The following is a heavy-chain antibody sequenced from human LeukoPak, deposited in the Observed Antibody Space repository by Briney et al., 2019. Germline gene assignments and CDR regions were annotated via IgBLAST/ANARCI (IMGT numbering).Heavy chain of an antibody. Sequence: GGSLRLSCAASGFTFDDYAMHWVRQAPGKGLEWVSGISWNSGSIGYADSVKGRFTISRDNAKNSLYLQMNSLRAEDTALYYCAKRSALGDFDYWGQGTLVTVSS. D-gene: IGHD1-26*01. V-gene: IGHV3-9*01. J-gene: IGHJ4*02. CDR2: ISWNSGSI. CDR3: AKRSALGDFDY. CDR1: GFTFDDYA.